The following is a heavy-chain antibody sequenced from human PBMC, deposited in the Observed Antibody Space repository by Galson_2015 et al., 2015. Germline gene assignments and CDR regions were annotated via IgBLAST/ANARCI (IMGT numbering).Heavy chain of an antibody. CDR1: GGSFSGYY. CDR2: INHSGST. J-gene: IGHJ4*02. V-gene: IGHV4-34*01. Sequence: ETLSLTCAVYGGSFSGYYWSWIRQPPGRGLEWIGEINHSGSTNYNPSLKSRVTISVDTSKNQFSLKLSSVTAADTAVYYCARGYPDTAMVTRNFDYWGQGTLVTVSS. CDR3: ARGYPDTAMVTRNFDY. D-gene: IGHD5-18*01.